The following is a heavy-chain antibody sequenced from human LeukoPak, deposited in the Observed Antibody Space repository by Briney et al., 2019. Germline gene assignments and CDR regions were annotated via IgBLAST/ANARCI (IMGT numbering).Heavy chain of an antibody. D-gene: IGHD2-21*02. V-gene: IGHV3-21*01. CDR3: ARDPCGGDCYGTDY. J-gene: IGHJ4*02. CDR1: GFTFSSYS. Sequence: GGSLRLSCAASGFTFSSYSMNWVRQAPGKGLEWVSSISRSSSYIYYADSVKGRFTISRDNAKNSLYLQMNSLRAEDTAVYYCARDPCGGDCYGTDYWGQGTLVTVSS. CDR2: ISRSSSYI.